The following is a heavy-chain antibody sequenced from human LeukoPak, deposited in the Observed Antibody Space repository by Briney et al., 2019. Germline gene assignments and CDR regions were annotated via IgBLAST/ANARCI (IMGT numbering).Heavy chain of an antibody. CDR2: IKEDGSEQ. CDR3: AGDSSGYYWAY. J-gene: IGHJ4*02. CDR1: GFTFSYYW. V-gene: IGHV3-7*01. Sequence: GGSLRLSCAASGFTFSYYWMSWVRQAPGKGLEWVANIKEDGSEQYYVDSVKGRFTISRDNAKNSLYLQMNSLRVEDTAVYYCAGDSSGYYWAYWGQGTLVTVSS. D-gene: IGHD3-22*01.